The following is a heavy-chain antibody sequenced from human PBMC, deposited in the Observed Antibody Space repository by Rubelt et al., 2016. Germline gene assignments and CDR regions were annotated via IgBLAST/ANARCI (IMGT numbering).Heavy chain of an antibody. CDR1: GFTFSSEW. CDR2: IKPDGSKS. CDR3: ARGAVAGRYGMDV. Sequence: GGGLVKPGGSLRLSCAASGFTFSSEWMTWVRQAPGKGLEWVANIKPDGSKSFYVDSVKGRFTISRDNAKNSLFLQMSSLRAEDTAVYFCARGAVAGRYGMDVWGQGTTVTVSS. V-gene: IGHV3-7*05. J-gene: IGHJ6*02. D-gene: IGHD3-10*01.